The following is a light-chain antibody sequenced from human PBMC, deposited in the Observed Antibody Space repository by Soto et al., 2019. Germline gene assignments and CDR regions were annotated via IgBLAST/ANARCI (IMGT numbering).Light chain of an antibody. J-gene: IGLJ1*01. CDR1: TSDVGGYNY. CDR3: RSYTGSNPYV. CDR2: EVT. Sequence: QSVLTQPASVSGSLGQSITISCTGTTSDVGGYNYVSWYQQHPGKAPILMIYEVTNRPSGVSNRFSGSKSGNTASLTISGLQVEDEAEYYSRSYTGSNPYVFGTGTRAPS. V-gene: IGLV2-14*01.